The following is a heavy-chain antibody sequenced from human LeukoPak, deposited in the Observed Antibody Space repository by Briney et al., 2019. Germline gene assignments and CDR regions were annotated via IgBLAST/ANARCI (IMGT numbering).Heavy chain of an antibody. CDR2: IYYSGST. Sequence: PSETLSLTCTVSGGSISSSSYYWGWIRQPPGKGLEWIGSIYYSGSTYYNPSLKSRVTISVDTSKNQFSLKLSSVTAADTAVYYCARHGSVNGLWFGEPIENDYWGQGTLVTVSS. CDR3: ARHGSVNGLWFGEPIENDY. V-gene: IGHV4-39*01. D-gene: IGHD3-10*01. J-gene: IGHJ4*02. CDR1: GGSISSSSYY.